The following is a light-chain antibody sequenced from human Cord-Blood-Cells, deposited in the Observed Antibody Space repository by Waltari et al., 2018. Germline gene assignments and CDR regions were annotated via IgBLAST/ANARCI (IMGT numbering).Light chain of an antibody. CDR1: SSDVGGSNY. J-gene: IGLJ2*01. CDR2: DVS. V-gene: IGLV2-14*01. CDR3: SSYTSSSTVV. Sequence: QSALTQPASVSGSPGQSITISCTGTSSDVGGSNYVPWYQQHPGKAPKRMIYDVSNRPSGVSNRFSGSKSGNTASLTISGLQAEDEADYYCSSYTSSSTVVFGGGTKLTVL.